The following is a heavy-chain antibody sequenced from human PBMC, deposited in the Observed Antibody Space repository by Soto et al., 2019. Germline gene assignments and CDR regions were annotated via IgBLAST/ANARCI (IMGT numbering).Heavy chain of an antibody. J-gene: IGHJ4*02. D-gene: IGHD5-18*01. CDR1: GFTLRTHG. V-gene: IGHV3-48*01. Sequence: GGSLRLSCVASGFTLRTHGMSWVRQAPGKGLEWVSDISGSSSTIYYADSVKGRFTISRDNAKNSLYLQMNSLRAEDTAVYYCARDYSSYGPFDYWGQGTLVTVSS. CDR2: ISGSSSTI. CDR3: ARDYSSYGPFDY.